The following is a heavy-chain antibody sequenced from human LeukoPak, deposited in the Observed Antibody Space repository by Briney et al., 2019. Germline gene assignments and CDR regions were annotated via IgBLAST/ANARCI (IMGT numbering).Heavy chain of an antibody. V-gene: IGHV3-23*01. CDR3: ARDSSGWSKNY. J-gene: IGHJ4*02. CDR1: GFTFSTDA. D-gene: IGHD6-19*01. CDR2: ISGSGGST. Sequence: GGSLRLSCAASGFTFSTDAMTWVRQAPGKGLQWVSAISGSGGSTYYGDSVKSRFTISRDNSKNMMYLQMNSLRVEDTAVYYCARDSSGWSKNYWGQGTLVTASS.